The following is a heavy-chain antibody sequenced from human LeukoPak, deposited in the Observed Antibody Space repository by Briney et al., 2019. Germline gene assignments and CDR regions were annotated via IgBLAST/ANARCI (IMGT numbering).Heavy chain of an antibody. CDR2: IYYSGST. Sequence: SETLSLTCTVSGGSISSSSYYWGWIRQPPGKGLEWIGSIYYSGSTYYNPSLKSRVTISVDTSKNQFSLKLSSVTAADTAVYYCARDTKYYDILTGDRAYYFDYWGQGTLVTVSS. V-gene: IGHV4-39*07. CDR1: GGSISSSSYY. J-gene: IGHJ4*02. D-gene: IGHD3-9*01. CDR3: ARDTKYYDILTGDRAYYFDY.